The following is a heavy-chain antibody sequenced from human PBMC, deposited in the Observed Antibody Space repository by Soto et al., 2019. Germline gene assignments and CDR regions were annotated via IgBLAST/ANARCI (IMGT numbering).Heavy chain of an antibody. D-gene: IGHD3-3*01. CDR3: SATIYSDTYYYGMDV. V-gene: IGHV1-69*06. Sequence: QVQLVQSGVEVKKPGSSVKVSCKASGGTFSTYAINWVRQAPGQGLEWMGGIIPIFNSANYAQKFQGRVTIIPDRSTTTAYLELRSLRSEETAVYYCSATIYSDTYYYGMDVWGQGTTVTVSS. CDR1: GGTFSTYA. J-gene: IGHJ6*02. CDR2: IIPIFNSA.